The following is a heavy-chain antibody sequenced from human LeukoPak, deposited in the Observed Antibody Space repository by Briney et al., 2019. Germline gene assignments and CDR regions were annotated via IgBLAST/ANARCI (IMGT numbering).Heavy chain of an antibody. Sequence: SVKVSCKASGGTFSSYAISWVRQAPGQGLEWMGGIIPIFGTANYAQKFQGRVTITADESTSTAYMELSSLRSEDTAVYYCARDLRTYCSGGSCYEGNAFDIWGQGTMVTVSS. J-gene: IGHJ3*02. D-gene: IGHD2-15*01. V-gene: IGHV1-69*13. CDR1: GGTFSSYA. CDR3: ARDLRTYCSGGSCYEGNAFDI. CDR2: IIPIFGTA.